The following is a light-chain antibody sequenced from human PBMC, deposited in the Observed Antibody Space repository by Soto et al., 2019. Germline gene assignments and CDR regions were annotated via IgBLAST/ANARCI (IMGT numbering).Light chain of an antibody. CDR1: QSVNSNS. CDR3: QQYGTSPPLT. Sequence: EIVLTQSPGVLSLSPGDRATLSCRTSQSVNSNSLAWYQQKPGQAPRLLLYDTSTRATGIPDRFSGSGSGTDVTLTINRLEPEDFAVYYCQQYGTSPPLTFGGGTEVEIK. CDR2: DTS. V-gene: IGKV3-20*01. J-gene: IGKJ4*01.